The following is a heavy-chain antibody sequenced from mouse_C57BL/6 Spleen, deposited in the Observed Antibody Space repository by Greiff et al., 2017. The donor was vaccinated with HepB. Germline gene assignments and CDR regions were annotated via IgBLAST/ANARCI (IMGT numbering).Heavy chain of an antibody. D-gene: IGHD1-1*01. CDR1: GYAFSSSW. CDR3: ARPLVSSTAMDY. CDR2: IYPGDGDT. V-gene: IGHV1-82*01. Sequence: QVQLQQSGPELVKPGASVKISCKASGYAFSSSWMNWVKQRPGKGLEWIGRIYPGDGDTNYNGKFKGKATLTADKSSSTAYMQLSSLTSEDSAVYFCARPLVSSTAMDYWGQGTSVTVSS. J-gene: IGHJ4*01.